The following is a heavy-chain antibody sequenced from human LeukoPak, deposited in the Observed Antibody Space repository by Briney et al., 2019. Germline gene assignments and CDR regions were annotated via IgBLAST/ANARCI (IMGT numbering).Heavy chain of an antibody. CDR2: ISYDGSNK. D-gene: IGHD4-17*01. J-gene: IGHJ4*02. Sequence: GGSLRLSCAASGFTFSSYAMHWVRQAPGKGLEWVALISYDGSNKYYADSVKGRFTISRDHSNTLHLQMNSLRPEDTAVYFCGRDHTTGGYGPFDCWGLGTLVTVSS. CDR3: GRDHTTGGYGPFDC. V-gene: IGHV3-30*04. CDR1: GFTFSSYA.